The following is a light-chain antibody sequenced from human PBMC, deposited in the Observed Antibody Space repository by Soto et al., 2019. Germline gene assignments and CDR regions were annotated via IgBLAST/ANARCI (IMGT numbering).Light chain of an antibody. Sequence: IQMTQSPSSLSASVGDRVTITCRASQSIRSYLNCYQQKPGKAPNLLIYAASGLQTGVPSRFSDSGSRTDFTLSISTLQREDVATYYCQQSYITPPGTFGQGTKVDIK. J-gene: IGKJ1*01. CDR3: QQSYITPPGT. CDR2: AAS. V-gene: IGKV1-39*01. CDR1: QSIRSY.